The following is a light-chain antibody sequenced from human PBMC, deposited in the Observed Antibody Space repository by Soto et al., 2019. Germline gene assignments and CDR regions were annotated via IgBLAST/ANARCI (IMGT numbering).Light chain of an antibody. Sequence: EIVLTQSPGTLSLSPGERATLSCRASQSVSTTYLDWYQQKPGQAPSLLICAASSRATGIPDRFCGSGSGTDFTLTISRLEPEDFAVYYCQQYGSSPPRYTFGQGTKLDIK. V-gene: IGKV3-20*01. J-gene: IGKJ2*01. CDR3: QQYGSSPPRYT. CDR2: AAS. CDR1: QSVSTTY.